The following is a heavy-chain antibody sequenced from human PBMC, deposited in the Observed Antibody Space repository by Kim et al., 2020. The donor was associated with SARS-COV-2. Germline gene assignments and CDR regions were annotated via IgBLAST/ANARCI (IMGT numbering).Heavy chain of an antibody. V-gene: IGHV3-30*01. CDR3: ARVNSGSYYYGMDV. D-gene: IGHD1-26*01. J-gene: IGHJ6*02. Sequence: ADPVKGRFTISRDNSKNTLYLQMNSLRAEDTAVYYCARVNSGSYYYGMDVWGQGTTVTVSS.